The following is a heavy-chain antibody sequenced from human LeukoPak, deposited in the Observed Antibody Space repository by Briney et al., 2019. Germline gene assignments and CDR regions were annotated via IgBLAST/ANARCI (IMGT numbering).Heavy chain of an antibody. CDR1: GGSFSGYY. CDR2: INHSGST. CDR3: ASWGRGYDILTGNPYYFDY. J-gene: IGHJ4*02. V-gene: IGHV4-34*01. D-gene: IGHD3-9*01. Sequence: SETLSLTCAVYGGSFSGYYWSWIRQPPGKGLEWIGEINHSGSTNYNPSLKSRVTISVDTSKNQFSLKLSSVTAADTAVYYCASWGRGYDILTGNPYYFDYWGQGTLVTVSS.